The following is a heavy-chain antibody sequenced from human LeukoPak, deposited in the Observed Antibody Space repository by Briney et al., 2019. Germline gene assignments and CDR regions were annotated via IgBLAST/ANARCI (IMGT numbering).Heavy chain of an antibody. CDR3: AKGGYCSGGSCYSSPDDHFDY. J-gene: IGHJ4*02. CDR2: VRFDGSNT. D-gene: IGHD2-15*01. Sequence: PGGSLRLSCAASGFTFSTYGMHGVRQAPGKGLEWVAFVRFDGSNTDYTDSVKGRFTISRDNSKNTLYLQMNSLRAEDTAVYYCAKGGYCSGGSCYSSPDDHFDYWGQGTLVTVSS. V-gene: IGHV3-30*02. CDR1: GFTFSTYG.